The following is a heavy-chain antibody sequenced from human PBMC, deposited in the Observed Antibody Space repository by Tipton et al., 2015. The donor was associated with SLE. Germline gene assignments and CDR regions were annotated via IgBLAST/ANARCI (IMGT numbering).Heavy chain of an antibody. CDR1: GGSIRSAGYA. D-gene: IGHD2-2*01. V-gene: IGHV4-31*03. CDR2: IYYSGNT. CDR3: ARDRAAAAAAIDC. J-gene: IGHJ4*02. Sequence: LRLSCTVSGGSIRSAGYAWSWIRQYPGKGLEWIGYIYYSGNTYCNPSLESRVVISGDTSKNQFSLNLTSVTAADTAVYYCARDRAAAAAAIDCWGQGTLVTVSS.